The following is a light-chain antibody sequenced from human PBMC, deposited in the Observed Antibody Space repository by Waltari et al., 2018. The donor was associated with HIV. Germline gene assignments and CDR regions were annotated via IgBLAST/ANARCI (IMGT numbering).Light chain of an antibody. CDR3: QHRSSWPIT. V-gene: IGKV3D-20*02. Sequence: EIVLTQSPGTLSLSPGERATLSCRASQSVSSSYLAWYQQKPGQAPRLLIYGASSRATGIPDRFSGSGSGTDFTLTISRLEPEDFAIYYCQHRSSWPITFGRGTRLEIK. J-gene: IGKJ5*01. CDR1: QSVSSSY. CDR2: GAS.